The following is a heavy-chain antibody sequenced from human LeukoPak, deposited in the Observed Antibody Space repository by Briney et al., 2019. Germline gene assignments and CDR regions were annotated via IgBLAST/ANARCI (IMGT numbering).Heavy chain of an antibody. CDR3: AKDMGIYCSSTSCYNRAFDY. CDR2: ISWNSGSI. J-gene: IGHJ4*02. V-gene: IGHV3-9*01. D-gene: IGHD2-2*02. CDR1: GFTFRTFG. Sequence: GGSLRLSCAASGFTFRTFGMHWVRQAPGKGLEWVSGISWNSGSIGYADSVKGRFTISRDNAKNSLYLQMNSLRAEDTALYYCAKDMGIYCSSTSCYNRAFDYWGQGTLVTVSS.